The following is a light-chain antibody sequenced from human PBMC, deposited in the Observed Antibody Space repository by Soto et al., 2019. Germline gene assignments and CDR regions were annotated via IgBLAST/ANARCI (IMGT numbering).Light chain of an antibody. CDR1: QSVITY. Sequence: ESVLTQSPGTLSLSPGERATLSCRASQSVITYLAWYQQKPGQAPRLLIYGASSRATGIPGRFSGSGSGTDFTLTISRLEHDDVAVYYCQQYGSTPLTFGGGTKVEIK. CDR2: GAS. J-gene: IGKJ4*01. CDR3: QQYGSTPLT. V-gene: IGKV3-20*01.